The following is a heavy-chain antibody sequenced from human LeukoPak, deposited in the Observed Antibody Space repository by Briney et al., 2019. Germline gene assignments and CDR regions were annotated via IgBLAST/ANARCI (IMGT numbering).Heavy chain of an antibody. V-gene: IGHV3-23*01. Sequence: PGGSLRLSCAGSGFSFGSHAMTWVRQAPGKGLEWVSSINGNGGSTYYAASVKGRLTISRDNSKNTLYLQMNSLRAEDTAVYYCAKTHDSSGYLRSHFDYWGQGTLVTVSS. CDR3: AKTHDSSGYLRSHFDY. CDR1: GFSFGSHA. CDR2: INGNGGST. J-gene: IGHJ4*02. D-gene: IGHD3-22*01.